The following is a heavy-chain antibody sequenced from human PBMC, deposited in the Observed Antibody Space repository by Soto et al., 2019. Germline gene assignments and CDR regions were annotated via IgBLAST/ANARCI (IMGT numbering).Heavy chain of an antibody. D-gene: IGHD5-12*01. CDR1: GGSISSYY. CDR2: IYYSGST. Sequence: SETLSLTCTVSGGSISSYYRSWIRQPPGKGLEWIGYIYYSGSTNYNPSLKSRVTISVDTSKNQFSLKLSSVTAADTAVYYCARVRQLYRYRHYYYYMDVWGKGTTVTVSS. CDR3: ARVRQLYRYRHYYYYMDV. V-gene: IGHV4-59*01. J-gene: IGHJ6*03.